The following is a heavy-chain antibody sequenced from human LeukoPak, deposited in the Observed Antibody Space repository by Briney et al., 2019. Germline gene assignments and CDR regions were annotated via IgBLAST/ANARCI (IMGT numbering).Heavy chain of an antibody. J-gene: IGHJ4*02. CDR1: GYTFTSCD. Sequence: ASVKVSCKASGYTFTSCDISWVRQAPGQGLEWMGWISAYNGNTNYAQKLQGRVTMTTDTSTSTAYMELRSLRSDDTAVYYCGREVAGSSYFDYWGQGTLVTVSS. V-gene: IGHV1-18*01. CDR3: GREVAGSSYFDY. CDR2: ISAYNGNT. D-gene: IGHD6-19*01.